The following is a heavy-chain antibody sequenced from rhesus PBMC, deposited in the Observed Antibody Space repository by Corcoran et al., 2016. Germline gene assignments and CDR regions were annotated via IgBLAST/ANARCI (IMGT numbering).Heavy chain of an antibody. V-gene: IGHV4S14*01. CDR3: ARSLGLRDGGLDS. CDR2: IYGSVERK. CDR1: SFSISSGYY. D-gene: IGHD2-39*01. J-gene: IGHJ6*01. Sequence: QVQLQESGPGLVKPSETLSLTCAVSSFSISSGYYWGWIRQPPGKGREWIGSIYGSVERKKRKPARKSRCTLSGDTSKNQVSLKLSSVTAADTAVYYCARSLGLRDGGLDSWGQGVVVTVSS.